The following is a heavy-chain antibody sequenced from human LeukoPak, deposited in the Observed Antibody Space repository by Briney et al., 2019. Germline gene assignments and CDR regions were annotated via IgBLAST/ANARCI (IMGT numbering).Heavy chain of an antibody. CDR2: ISGSGGST. CDR1: GFTFSSYA. CDR3: AKDLYYDFWSGYYSYFDY. D-gene: IGHD3-3*01. Sequence: GGSLRLSCAASGFTFSSYAMSWVRQAAGKGLEWVSAISGSGGSTYYADSVKGRFTISRDNSKNTLYLQMNSLRAEDTAVYYCAKDLYYDFWSGYYSYFDYWGQGTLVTVSS. J-gene: IGHJ4*02. V-gene: IGHV3-23*01.